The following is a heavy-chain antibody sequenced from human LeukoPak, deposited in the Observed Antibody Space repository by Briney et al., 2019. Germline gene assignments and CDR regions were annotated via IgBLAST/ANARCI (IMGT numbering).Heavy chain of an antibody. V-gene: IGHV3-7*01. CDR3: ARARGYFDN. D-gene: IGHD3-10*01. J-gene: IGHJ4*02. CDR1: GFTFRSNR. Sequence: GGSLRPSCAASGFTFRSNRMSWVRQAPGKGLEWVANIKEDGSEKYYVDSLKGRFTISRDNAKDSLYLQMNSLRAEDTAVYYCARARGYFDNWGQGTLVTVSS. CDR2: IKEDGSEK.